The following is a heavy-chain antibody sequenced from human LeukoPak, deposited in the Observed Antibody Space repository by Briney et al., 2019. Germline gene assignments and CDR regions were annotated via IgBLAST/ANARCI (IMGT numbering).Heavy chain of an antibody. J-gene: IGHJ3*02. CDR3: ARIYDSSGYAFDI. D-gene: IGHD3-22*01. V-gene: IGHV4-4*02. CDR1: GGSISSSNW. CDR2: IYHSGST. Sequence: SGTLSLTCAVSGGSISSSNWWSWVRQPPGKGLEWIGEIYHSGSTNNNPSLKSRVTISVDKSKNQFSLKLSSVTAADTAVYYCARIYDSSGYAFDIWGQGTMVTVSS.